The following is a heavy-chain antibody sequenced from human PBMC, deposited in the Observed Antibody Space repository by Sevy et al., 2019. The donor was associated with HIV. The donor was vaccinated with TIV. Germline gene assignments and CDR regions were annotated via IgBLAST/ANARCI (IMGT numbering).Heavy chain of an antibody. Sequence: GGSLRLSCAASGFTVNSDYMTWVRQAPGKELEGVSVIHSDDTTYHADSVKDRFTISRDNFKNTLYLHMSSLRAEDTAVYYCARAKSGYGYALNYWGQGTLVTVSS. J-gene: IGHJ4*02. CDR3: ARAKSGYGYALNY. CDR1: GFTVNSDY. V-gene: IGHV3-66*01. D-gene: IGHD5-18*01. CDR2: IHSDDTT.